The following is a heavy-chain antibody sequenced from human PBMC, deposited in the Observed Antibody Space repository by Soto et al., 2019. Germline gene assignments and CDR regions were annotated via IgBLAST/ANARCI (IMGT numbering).Heavy chain of an antibody. V-gene: IGHV4-59*01. CDR3: ARAPELYYYDSSGYYDY. J-gene: IGHJ4*02. CDR1: GGSISSYY. D-gene: IGHD3-22*01. CDR2: IYYSGST. Sequence: ETLSLSCPVSGGSISSYYWSWIRQPPGKGLEWIGYIYYSGSTNYNPSLKSRVTISVDTSKNQFSLKLSSVTAADMAVYYCARAPELYYYDSSGYYDYWGQGTLVTVSS.